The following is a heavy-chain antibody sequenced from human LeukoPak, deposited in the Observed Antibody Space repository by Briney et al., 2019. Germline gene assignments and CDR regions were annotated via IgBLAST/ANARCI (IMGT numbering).Heavy chain of an antibody. CDR1: GFTFSSYE. V-gene: IGHV3-48*03. CDR3: AREDSSGYYQFDI. Sequence: GGSLRLSCAASGFTFSSYEMNWVRQAPGKGLEWVSYISSSGSTIYYADSVKGRFTISRDNAKNSLYLQMNSLRAEDTAVYYCAREDSSGYYQFDIWGQGTMVTVSS. J-gene: IGHJ3*02. CDR2: ISSSGSTI. D-gene: IGHD3-22*01.